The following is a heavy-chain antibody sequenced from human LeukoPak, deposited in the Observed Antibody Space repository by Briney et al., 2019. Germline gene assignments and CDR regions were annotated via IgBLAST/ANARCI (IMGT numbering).Heavy chain of an antibody. CDR2: VRDRANSYAT. D-gene: IGHD3-9*01. CDR3: TRQRPQTGTFDY. CDR1: GFSFSDSP. V-gene: IGHV3-73*01. Sequence: GGSLKLSCAAPGFSFSDSPMHWVRQASGKGLEWVGRVRDRANSYATGYAASVEGRFTISRDDSENTAYLQMNSLIIEDTAVYYCTRQRPQTGTFDYWGQGVLVTVSS. J-gene: IGHJ4*02.